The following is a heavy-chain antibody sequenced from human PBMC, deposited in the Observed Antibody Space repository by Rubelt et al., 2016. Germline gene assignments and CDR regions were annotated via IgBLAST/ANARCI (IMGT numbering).Heavy chain of an antibody. D-gene: IGHD1-7*01. CDR2: MHHSGNT. Sequence: QLQLQESGPGLVKPSETLSLTCTVSGGAISDSDYYWAWISQPPERGLEWIGTMHHSGNTNYNPSIKNRITMSVDTYKSQCSRRLPSVTAADTAVYYCARVPTTGTTYEPHDYWGRGTLVTVSS. CDR3: ARVPTTGTTYEPHDY. J-gene: IGHJ4*02. V-gene: IGHV4-39*07. CDR1: GGAISDSDYY.